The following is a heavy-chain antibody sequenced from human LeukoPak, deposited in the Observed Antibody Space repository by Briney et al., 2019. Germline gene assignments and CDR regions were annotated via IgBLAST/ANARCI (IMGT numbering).Heavy chain of an antibody. CDR1: GGSISSYY. CDR3: ARGSSGWARDDAFDI. D-gene: IGHD6-19*01. Sequence: SETLSLTCTVSGGSISSYYWSWIRQPAGKGLEWIGRIYTSGSTNYNPSLKSRVTMSVDTSKNQFSLKLSSVTAADTAVYCCARGSSGWARDDAFDIWGQGTMVTVSS. J-gene: IGHJ3*02. V-gene: IGHV4-4*07. CDR2: IYTSGST.